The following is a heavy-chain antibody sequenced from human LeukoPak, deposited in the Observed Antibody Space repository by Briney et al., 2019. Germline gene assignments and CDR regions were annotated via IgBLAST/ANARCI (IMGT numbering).Heavy chain of an antibody. CDR1: GFTFDDYA. D-gene: IGHD6-6*01. Sequence: PGGSLRLSCAAPGFTFDDYAMHWVRQAPGKGLEWVSGISWNSGSIGYADSVKGRFTISRDNAKNSLYLQMNSLRAEDMALYYCAKGGYSISSRFDYWGQGTLVTVSS. CDR2: ISWNSGSI. V-gene: IGHV3-9*03. J-gene: IGHJ4*02. CDR3: AKGGYSISSRFDY.